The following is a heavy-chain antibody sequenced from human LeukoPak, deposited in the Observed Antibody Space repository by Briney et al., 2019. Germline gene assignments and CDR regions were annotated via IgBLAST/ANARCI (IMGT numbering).Heavy chain of an antibody. CDR3: AKGRWGLTINNFDI. V-gene: IGHV3-23*01. J-gene: IGHJ3*02. D-gene: IGHD3-9*01. CDR1: GFTITTYA. Sequence: GGSLRLSCAASGFTITTYAMGWVRQAPGKGLEWVSVISDRGDSSHYADSVKGRFTISRDSSKNTLYLQINSLRGEDTAVYYCAKGRWGLTINNFDIWGQGTMVTVSS. CDR2: ISDRGDSS.